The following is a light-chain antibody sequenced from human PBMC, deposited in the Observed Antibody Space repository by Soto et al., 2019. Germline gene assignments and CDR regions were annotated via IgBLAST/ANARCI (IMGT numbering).Light chain of an antibody. CDR2: DNN. CDR3: GTWDSSLSVHV. J-gene: IGLJ1*01. CDR1: SSNIGNNY. Sequence: QSVLTQPPSVSAAPGQKVTISCSGTSSNIGNNYVSWYQQVPGTAPKLLIYDNNQRPSGIPDRFSGSKSGTSATLGITGLQTGDEADYYCGTWDSSLSVHVFGTGTKVTVL. V-gene: IGLV1-51*01.